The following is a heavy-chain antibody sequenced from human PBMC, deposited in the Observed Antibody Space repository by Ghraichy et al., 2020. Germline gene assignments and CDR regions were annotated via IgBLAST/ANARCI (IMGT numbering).Heavy chain of an antibody. CDR2: TYYRSKWYN. CDR1: GDSVSSNSAA. J-gene: IGHJ6*02. D-gene: IGHD2-2*01. Sequence: SQTLSLTCAISGDSVSSNSAAWNWIRQSPSRGLEWLGRTYYRSKWYNDYAVSVKSRITINPDKSKNQFSLQLNSVTPEDTAVYYCARAGGYCSSTSCYLLLYYYYGMDVWGQGTTVTVSS. CDR3: ARAGGYCSSTSCYLLLYYYYGMDV. V-gene: IGHV6-1*01.